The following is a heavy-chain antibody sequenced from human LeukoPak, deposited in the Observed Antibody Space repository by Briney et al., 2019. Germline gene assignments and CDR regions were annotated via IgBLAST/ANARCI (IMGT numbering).Heavy chain of an antibody. Sequence: SETLSLTCVVYGGSFSGYYWSWIRQPPGKGLEWIGEINHSGSTNYNPSLKSRVTISVDTSKTQFSLKLSSVTAADTAVYYCARARVYDYVWGSYRHTFLDYWGQGTLVTVSS. V-gene: IGHV4-34*01. J-gene: IGHJ4*02. CDR2: INHSGST. CDR1: GGSFSGYY. CDR3: ARARVYDYVWGSYRHTFLDY. D-gene: IGHD3-16*02.